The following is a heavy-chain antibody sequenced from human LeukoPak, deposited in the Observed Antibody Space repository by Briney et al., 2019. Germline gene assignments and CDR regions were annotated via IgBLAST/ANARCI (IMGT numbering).Heavy chain of an antibody. CDR2: IYPGDSDP. Sequence: GESLKISCKGSGYSFPTYWIGWVRQVPGKGLEWMGIIYPGDSDPRYSPSFQGQVTISADKSISTAYLQWSSLKASDTAMYYCARPYSSGWSHLGYWGQGILVTVSS. J-gene: IGHJ4*02. D-gene: IGHD6-19*01. CDR3: ARPYSSGWSHLGY. V-gene: IGHV5-51*01. CDR1: GYSFPTYW.